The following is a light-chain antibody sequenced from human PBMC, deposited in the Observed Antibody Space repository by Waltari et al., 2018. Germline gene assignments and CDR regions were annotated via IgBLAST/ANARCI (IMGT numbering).Light chain of an antibody. J-gene: IGLJ1*01. CDR3: SSYTSSATYV. Sequence: QSALTQPPSVSGSPGQSFPISCPGTAIDGRCYAFATWYQQHPGKAPQLIIYEVTNRPSGVSSRFSGSKSGNTASLTISGLQAEDEADYYCSSYTSSATYVFGTGTKVTVL. CDR1: AIDGRCYAF. CDR2: EVT. V-gene: IGLV2-14*01.